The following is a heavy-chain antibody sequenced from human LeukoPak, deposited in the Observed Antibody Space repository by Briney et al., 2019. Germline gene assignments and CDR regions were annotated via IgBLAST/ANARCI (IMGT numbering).Heavy chain of an antibody. CDR2: ISYDGSSK. Sequence: GGSLRLSCAASGFIFRTCGMHWVRQAPGKGLEWVAFISYDGSSKKYADSVKGRFTISRDNSKNTLNLQMDSLKAEDTAVYYCANDDYGFGYWGQGTLVTVSS. J-gene: IGHJ4*02. V-gene: IGHV3-30*18. D-gene: IGHD4/OR15-4a*01. CDR1: GFIFRTCG. CDR3: ANDDYGFGY.